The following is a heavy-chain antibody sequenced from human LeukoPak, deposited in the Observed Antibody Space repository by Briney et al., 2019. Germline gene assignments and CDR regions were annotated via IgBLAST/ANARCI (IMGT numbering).Heavy chain of an antibody. CDR2: ISGSRDNS. D-gene: IGHD3-10*01. Sequence: GGSLRLSCAASGFSFKNSAMSWVRQAPGMGLEWVSTISGSRDNSYYADSVKGRFTISRDFSQNTLYLEMNSLTADDTALYYCAKDLWFGGSAFDSWGQGTLVTVSS. J-gene: IGHJ4*01. V-gene: IGHV3-23*01. CDR1: GFSFKNSA. CDR3: AKDLWFGGSAFDS.